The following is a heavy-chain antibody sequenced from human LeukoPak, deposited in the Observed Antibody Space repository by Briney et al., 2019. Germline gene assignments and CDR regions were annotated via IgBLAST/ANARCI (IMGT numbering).Heavy chain of an antibody. CDR3: ASQNDCSSTSCYFSPELYWRLDY. CDR1: GGTFSSYA. V-gene: IGHV1-69*04. J-gene: IGHJ4*02. D-gene: IGHD2-2*01. Sequence: SVKVSCKASGGTFSSYAISWVRQAPGQGLEWMGRIIPILGIANYAQKFQGRVTITADESTSTAYMELSSLRSEDTAVYYCASQNDCSSTSCYFSPELYWRLDYWGQGTLVTVSS. CDR2: IIPILGIA.